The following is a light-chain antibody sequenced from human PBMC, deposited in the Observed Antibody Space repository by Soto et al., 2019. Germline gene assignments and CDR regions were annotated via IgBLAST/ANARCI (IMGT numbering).Light chain of an antibody. CDR2: WAS. Sequence: DIVMTQSPDSLAVSLGERATINCKSSQSVLYTSNNKNYLSWYQQKPGQPPKLLIYWASTRESGVPDRFSGSGSGTDFTLTISSLQAEDFAVYYCQQYNNWITFGQGTRLEIK. J-gene: IGKJ5*01. CDR3: QQYNNWIT. V-gene: IGKV4-1*01. CDR1: QSVLYTSNNKNY.